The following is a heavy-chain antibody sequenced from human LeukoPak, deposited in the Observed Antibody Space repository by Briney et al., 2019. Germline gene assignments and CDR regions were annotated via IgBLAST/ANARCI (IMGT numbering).Heavy chain of an antibody. CDR2: VSGSGGST. Sequence: PGGSLRLSCAASGFTFSSYAIHWVRQAPGKGLEWVSAVSGSGGSTYYADSVKGRFTISRDNSKNTLYLQMNSLRAEDTAVYYCARGLYYDFWSGYYKSVRFDPWGQGTLVTVSS. V-gene: IGHV3-23*01. D-gene: IGHD3-3*01. CDR1: GFTFSSYA. CDR3: ARGLYYDFWSGYYKSVRFDP. J-gene: IGHJ5*02.